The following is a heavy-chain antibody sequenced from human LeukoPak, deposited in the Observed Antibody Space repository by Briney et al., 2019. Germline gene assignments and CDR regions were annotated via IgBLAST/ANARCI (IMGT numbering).Heavy chain of an antibody. CDR3: ARDAPSYKFDY. CDR2: IGTAGNT. V-gene: IGHV3-13*01. Sequence: GGSLRLSCAASGFTFSSHDMHWVRQPTGKGLEWVSVIGTAGNTYYADSVKGRFTISRENAKNSLYLQMNSLRAEDTAVYYCARDAPSYKFDYWGQGTLVTVSS. D-gene: IGHD1-14*01. CDR1: GFTFSSHD. J-gene: IGHJ4*02.